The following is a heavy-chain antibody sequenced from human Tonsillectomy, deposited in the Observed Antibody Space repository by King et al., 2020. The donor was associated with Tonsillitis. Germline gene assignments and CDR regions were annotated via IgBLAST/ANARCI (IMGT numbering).Heavy chain of an antibody. CDR2: INHSGST. Sequence: VQLQQWGAGLLNPSETLSLTCAVYGGSFSGYYWSWIRQPPGKGLEWIGEINHSGSTNYNPSLKSRVTISVDTSKNQFSLTLSSVTAADTAVYYCARGSHIAVAGIDYWGQGTLVTVSS. CDR3: ARGSHIAVAGIDY. D-gene: IGHD6-19*01. J-gene: IGHJ4*02. V-gene: IGHV4-34*01. CDR1: GGSFSGYY.